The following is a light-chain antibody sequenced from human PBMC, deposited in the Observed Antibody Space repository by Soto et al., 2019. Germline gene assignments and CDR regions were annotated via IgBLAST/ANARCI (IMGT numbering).Light chain of an antibody. J-gene: IGKJ4*01. CDR3: QQYHEWPLT. V-gene: IGKV3-15*01. CDR1: QSISSN. Sequence: EIVLTQSPATLSVSPGERATLSCRASQSISSNLAWYQQKPCQAARLLIYGASTRATGIPARFSGSGSGTEFSLTISSLQSEDFAVYYCQQYHEWPLTFGGGTKVEIK. CDR2: GAS.